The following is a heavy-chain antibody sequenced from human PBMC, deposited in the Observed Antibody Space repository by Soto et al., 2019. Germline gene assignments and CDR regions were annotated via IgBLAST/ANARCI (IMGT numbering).Heavy chain of an antibody. CDR3: ARDGGASHPMDY. CDR1: GFTFSSYG. J-gene: IGHJ4*02. D-gene: IGHD3-3*01. V-gene: IGHV3-33*01. Sequence: QVQLVESGGGVVQPGRSLRLSCAASGFTFSSYGMHWVRQAPGKGLEWVAVIWYDGSNKYYADTVKGRFTISRDNSKNTLYLQMNSLRAEDTAVYYCARDGGASHPMDYWGQGTLVTVSS. CDR2: IWYDGSNK.